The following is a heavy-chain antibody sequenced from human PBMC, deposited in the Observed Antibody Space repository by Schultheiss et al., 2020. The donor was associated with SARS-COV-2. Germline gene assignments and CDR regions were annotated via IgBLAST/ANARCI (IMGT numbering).Heavy chain of an antibody. V-gene: IGHV4-61*01. CDR3: ARDNGRYGALYYYYGMDV. D-gene: IGHD4-17*01. J-gene: IGHJ6*02. CDR1: GGSVYSDSYY. CDR2: IYYSGST. Sequence: SETLSLTCTVSGGSVYSDSYYWSWIRQPPGKGLEWIGYIYYSGSTNYNPSLKSRVTMSVDTSKNQFSLRLSSVTAADTAVYYCARDNGRYGALYYYYGMDVWGQGTTVTVSS.